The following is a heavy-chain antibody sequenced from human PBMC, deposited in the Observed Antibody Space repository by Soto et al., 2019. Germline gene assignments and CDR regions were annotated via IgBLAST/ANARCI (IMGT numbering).Heavy chain of an antibody. D-gene: IGHD2-2*02. Sequence: PGESLKVSFEGSGYSFTSYWIGWVRQRRGEGLEGMGRHNPNDSYTTYSPAFQGHVTIATDKSFSTAYLQWSGLKASDTAMYYCARLGYCTGTSCYTFDSWGQGTLVTVSS. V-gene: IGHV5-10-1*01. CDR2: HNPNDSYT. CDR1: GYSFTSYW. J-gene: IGHJ4*02. CDR3: ARLGYCTGTSCYTFDS.